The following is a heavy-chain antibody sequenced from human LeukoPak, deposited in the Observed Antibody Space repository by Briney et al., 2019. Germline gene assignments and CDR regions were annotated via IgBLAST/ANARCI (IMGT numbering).Heavy chain of an antibody. V-gene: IGHV4-59*01. CDR1: GGSISSYY. CDR2: IYYSGST. Sequence: KPSETLSLTYTVSGGSISSYYCSWIRQPPGKGVEWMGYIYYSGSTNYNPSLKSRVTISVDTSKNQFSLKLSSVTAADTAVYDCARGSLRTTVTPFDDWGQGTLVTVSS. D-gene: IGHD4-17*01. CDR3: ARGSLRTTVTPFDD. J-gene: IGHJ4*02.